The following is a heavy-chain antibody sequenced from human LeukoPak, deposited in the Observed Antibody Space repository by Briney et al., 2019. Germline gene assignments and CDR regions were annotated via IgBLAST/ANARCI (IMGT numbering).Heavy chain of an antibody. J-gene: IGHJ4*02. CDR3: ARLLGAANTDYFDS. CDR1: TFSINTKTYY. CDR2: LSYDGDS. Sequence: SETLSLTCTVSTFSINTKTYYWGWIRRPPGEGLEWIGSLSYDGDSYYNPSLKSRVTISGDTSKNLFSLKLSSVTAADTVVYYCARLLGAANTDYFDSWGQGTLVTVSS. D-gene: IGHD6-13*01. V-gene: IGHV4-39*01.